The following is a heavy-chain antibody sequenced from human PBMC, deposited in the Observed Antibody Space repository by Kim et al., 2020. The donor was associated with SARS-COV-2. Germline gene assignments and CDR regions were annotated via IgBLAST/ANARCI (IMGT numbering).Heavy chain of an antibody. J-gene: IGHJ4*02. CDR1: EFSVSTKT. D-gene: IGHD1-20*01. V-gene: IGHV3-53*01. Sequence: GGSLRLSCAASEFSVSTKTMTWVRQAPGKGLDWVSIIYRNGTTYYADSVKGRFTTSRDTSKNTLYLQMDNLRADDTAVYYCAGDNYNNYWYKYWGQGTLVTVSA. CDR3: AGDNYNNYWYKY. CDR2: IYRNGTT.